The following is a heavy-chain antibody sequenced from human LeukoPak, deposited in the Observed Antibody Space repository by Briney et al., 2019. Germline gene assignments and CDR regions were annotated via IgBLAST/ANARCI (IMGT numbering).Heavy chain of an antibody. D-gene: IGHD4-17*01. CDR3: TTIRYGDYPGS. J-gene: IGHJ5*02. CDR2: IKSNPDGGTT. CDR1: GFTFSTTW. Sequence: GGSLRLSCAASGFTFSTTWMSWVRHAPGKGLEWICRIKSNPDGGTTESAAPVKGRFTISRDDSKNTLYLQMNSLKPEDTGVYYCTTIRYGDYPGSWGQGTLVTVSS. V-gene: IGHV3-15*01.